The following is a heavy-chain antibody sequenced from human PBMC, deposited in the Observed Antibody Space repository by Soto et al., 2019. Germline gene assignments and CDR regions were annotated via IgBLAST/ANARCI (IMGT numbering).Heavy chain of an antibody. CDR2: IYSDGDT. CDR1: GFTFGAYD. CDR3: ARAKSENADYGFDI. V-gene: IGHV3-13*01. D-gene: IGHD3-16*01. J-gene: IGHJ4*02. Sequence: PAGSLRLSCTVSGFTFGAYDMHWVRHLAGKVLEWISAIYSDGDTNNSVSARGRFTVSRDNARESLYLHRNSLRDGDSAVYYCARAKSENADYGFDIWGQGTLVTVSS.